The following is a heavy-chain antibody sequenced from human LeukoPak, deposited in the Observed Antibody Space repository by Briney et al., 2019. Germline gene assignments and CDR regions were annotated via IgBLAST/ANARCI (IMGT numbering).Heavy chain of an antibody. CDR2: ISGNGDDT. CDR1: GFTFNSYA. Sequence: PGGSLRLSCTVSGFTFNSYAMSWVRQAPGKGLEWVSSISGNGDDTYHADSVKGRFTVSRDNSKSTLYLQMNSLRAEDTAVYYCAGGIAANRHWGQGTLVTVSS. V-gene: IGHV3-23*01. D-gene: IGHD6-13*01. CDR3: AGGIAANRH. J-gene: IGHJ4*02.